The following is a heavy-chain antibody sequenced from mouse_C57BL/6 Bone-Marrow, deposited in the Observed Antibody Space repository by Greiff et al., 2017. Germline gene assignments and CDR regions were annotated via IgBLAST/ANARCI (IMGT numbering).Heavy chain of an antibody. CDR3: AKEGIYYYGSSYGYFDV. Sequence: VHVKQSGPELVKPGASVKISCKASGYTFTDYYMNWVKQSHGKSLEWIGDINPNNGGTSYNQKFKGKATLTVDKSSSTAYMELRSLTSEDSAVYYCAKEGIYYYGSSYGYFDVWGTGTTVTVSS. V-gene: IGHV1-26*01. CDR2: INPNNGGT. CDR1: GYTFTDYY. J-gene: IGHJ1*03. D-gene: IGHD1-1*01.